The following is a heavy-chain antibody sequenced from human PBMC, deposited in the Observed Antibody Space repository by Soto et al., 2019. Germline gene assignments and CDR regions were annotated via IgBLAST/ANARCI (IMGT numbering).Heavy chain of an antibody. V-gene: IGHV3-7*01. CDR2: IKGDGSEK. CDR1: RFTIGNYW. J-gene: IGHJ4*02. D-gene: IGHD3-10*01. Sequence: EVLLVESGGGLVQPGGSLTLSCAASRFTIGNYWMNWVRQAPGKGLEWVANIKGDGSEKYYVGSVEGRFTISRDNTKNPLDLQMNSLRVEDTAVYYCAAGFPPDFWGQGTLVTVSS. CDR3: AAGFPPDF.